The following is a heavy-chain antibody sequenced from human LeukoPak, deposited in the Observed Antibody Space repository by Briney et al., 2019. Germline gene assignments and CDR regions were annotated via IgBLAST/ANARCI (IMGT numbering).Heavy chain of an antibody. CDR2: ISGSGGST. V-gene: IGHV3-23*01. CDR3: AKEKAAAGTYYYYGMDV. Sequence: GGSLRLSCAASGFTFSSYAMSWVRQAPGKGLEWVSAISGSGGSTYNADSVKGRFTISRDNSKNTLYLQMNSLRAEDTAVYYCAKEKAAAGTYYYYGMDVWGQGTTVTVSS. D-gene: IGHD6-13*01. J-gene: IGHJ6*02. CDR1: GFTFSSYA.